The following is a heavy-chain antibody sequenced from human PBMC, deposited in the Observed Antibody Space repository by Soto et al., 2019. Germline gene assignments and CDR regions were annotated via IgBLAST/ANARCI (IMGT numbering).Heavy chain of an antibody. D-gene: IGHD3-10*01. CDR2: MNPNSGNT. CDR3: ARGPLIRGVSYYYYTDV. V-gene: IGHV1-8*01. Sequence: ASVKVSCRASGYTCTSYEMNWVRQATGQGLEWMGWMNPNSGNTGYAQKFQGRVTMTRNTSISAAYMELSSLRSEDTAVYYCARGPLIRGVSYYYYTDVWGKGTTVTVSS. J-gene: IGHJ6*03. CDR1: GYTCTSYE.